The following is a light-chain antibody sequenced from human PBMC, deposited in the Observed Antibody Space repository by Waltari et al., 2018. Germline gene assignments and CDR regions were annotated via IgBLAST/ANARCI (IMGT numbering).Light chain of an antibody. J-gene: IGKJ2*01. CDR3: QQSYSTPYT. Sequence: DIKMTQSPPSLSASVGDRHTITCRATQSISSYLIWYQQKPGKAPKLLIYAASTLQSAVPSRFSGSGSGTDFTLTINSLQTEDFATYYCQQSYSTPYTFGQGTKLEIK. CDR1: QSISSY. V-gene: IGKV1-39*01. CDR2: AAS.